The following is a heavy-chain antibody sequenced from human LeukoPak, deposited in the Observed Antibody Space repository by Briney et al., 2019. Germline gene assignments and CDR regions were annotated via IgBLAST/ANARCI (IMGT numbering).Heavy chain of an antibody. J-gene: IGHJ4*02. D-gene: IGHD1-26*01. CDR1: GGSISSSGYY. Sequence: SETLSLTCSVSGGSISSSGYYWGWIRQPPGKGLEWIGSIYYSESTYYNPSLKSRVTIFADTSKNQFSLKLSSVTAADMAVYYCATHRGNYYLDYWGQGTLVTVSS. CDR3: ATHRGNYYLDY. CDR2: IYYSEST. V-gene: IGHV4-39*01.